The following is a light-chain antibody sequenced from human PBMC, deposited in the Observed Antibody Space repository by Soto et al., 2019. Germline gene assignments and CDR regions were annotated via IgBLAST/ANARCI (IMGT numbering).Light chain of an antibody. J-gene: IGKJ4*01. CDR2: ATS. CDR1: QAIAPY. Sequence: DVQMTQSPSCLSAFVGDRVTITCPGSQAIAPYLAWFQQKPGKVPKLLIYATSTLQSGVPYRFSGRGSGTDFTLTINSLQPEDVGTYDCQKYNSAPLSCGGGIKVEIK. CDR3: QKYNSAPLS. V-gene: IGKV1-27*01.